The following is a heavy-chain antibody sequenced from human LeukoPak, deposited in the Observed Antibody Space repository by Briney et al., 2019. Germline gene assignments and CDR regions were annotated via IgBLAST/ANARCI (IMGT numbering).Heavy chain of an antibody. J-gene: IGHJ5*02. Sequence: GGSLRLSCGASGFIFSNYGMHWVRQAPGKGLEWVAVIWYDGGNKYYADSVKVRFTISIDNSKNTLYLQMNSLRAEDTAVYYCARGSRSSGWNHWGQGTLVTVSS. D-gene: IGHD6-19*01. CDR3: ARGSRSSGWNH. CDR2: IWYDGGNK. CDR1: GFIFSNYG. V-gene: IGHV3-33*01.